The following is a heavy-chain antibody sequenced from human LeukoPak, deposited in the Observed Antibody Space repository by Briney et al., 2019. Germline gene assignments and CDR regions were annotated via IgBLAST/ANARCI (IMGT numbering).Heavy chain of an antibody. V-gene: IGHV3-9*03. CDR2: ISWNSGSI. J-gene: IGHJ3*02. CDR3: AKLGSNALDI. D-gene: IGHD1-26*01. Sequence: GGSLRLSCAASGFTFDDYAMHWVRQAPGRGLEWVSGISWNSGSIGYADSVKGRFTISRDNAKNSLYLQMNSLRAEDMALYYCAKLGSNALDIWGQGTMVTVSS. CDR1: GFTFDDYA.